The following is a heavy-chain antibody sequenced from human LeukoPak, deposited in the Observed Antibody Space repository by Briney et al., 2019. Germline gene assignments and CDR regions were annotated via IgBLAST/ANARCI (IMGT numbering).Heavy chain of an antibody. CDR2: IYYSGST. J-gene: IGHJ4*02. V-gene: IGHV4-30-4*01. CDR3: ARKKDGYNSPFDY. Sequence: PSETLSLTCTVSGGTISSGDYYWSWIRQPPGKGLEWIGYIYYSGSTYYNPSLRSRATISVDTSRNQFSLKLSSVTAADTAVYYCARKKDGYNSPFDYWGQGTLVTVSS. CDR1: GGTISSGDYY. D-gene: IGHD5-24*01.